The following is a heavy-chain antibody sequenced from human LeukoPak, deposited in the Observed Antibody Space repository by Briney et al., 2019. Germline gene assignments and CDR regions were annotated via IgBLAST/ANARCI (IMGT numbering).Heavy chain of an antibody. CDR2: ISAYNGNT. V-gene: IGHV1-18*01. D-gene: IGHD2-15*01. CDR3: ARVVKYCSGGSCYRY. J-gene: IGHJ4*02. Sequence: ASVKVSCKASGYTFTSYGISWVRQAPGQGLEWIGWISAYNGNTNYAQKLQGRVTMTTDTSTSTAYMELRSLRSDDTAVYYCARVVKYCSGGSCYRYWGQGTLVTVSS. CDR1: GYTFTSYG.